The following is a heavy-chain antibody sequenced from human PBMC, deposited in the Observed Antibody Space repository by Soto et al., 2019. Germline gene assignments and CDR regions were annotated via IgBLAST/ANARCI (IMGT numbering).Heavy chain of an antibody. J-gene: IGHJ4*02. Sequence: SETLSLTCVVTGDSISKCDWWSWVRQPPGKGPEWIGYVYYSGSTVYNPSLKSRVSISADTSKNQFSLRLSSVTAADTAVYYCARDDQSCHYGTCSWHFNYWGQGALVTVSS. D-gene: IGHD2-15*01. CDR2: VYYSGST. V-gene: IGHV4-4*02. CDR1: GDSISKCDW. CDR3: ARDDQSCHYGTCSWHFNY.